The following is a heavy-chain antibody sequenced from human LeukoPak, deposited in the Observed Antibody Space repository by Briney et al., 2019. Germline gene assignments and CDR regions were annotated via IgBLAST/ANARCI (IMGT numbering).Heavy chain of an antibody. D-gene: IGHD6-13*01. CDR2: IYIDGTT. J-gene: IGHJ4*02. CDR1: GFIVSHNY. V-gene: IGHV3-53*01. Sequence: GGSLRLSCAASGFIVSHNYMTWVRQAPGKGLEWISVIYIDGTTYYADSVKGRFTISRDQANNTLYLQMNTMRDEDTAVYYCARGPRYSFYWGQGTLVSVSS. CDR3: ARGPRYSFY.